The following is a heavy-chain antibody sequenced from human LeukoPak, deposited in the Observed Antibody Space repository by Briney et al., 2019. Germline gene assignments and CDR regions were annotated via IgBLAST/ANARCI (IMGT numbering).Heavy chain of an antibody. CDR2: TYYRSKWNH. CDR3: ARNLRPDFDY. CDR1: GDSVSSSSSA. V-gene: IGHV6-1*01. Sequence: SQTLSLTCAISGDSVSSSSSAWSWIRQSPSRVLEWLGRTYYRSKWNHDYAESVKSRITINPDTSKNEFSLQLNSVTPEDTAVYYCARNLRPDFDYWGQGTLVTVSS. J-gene: IGHJ4*02.